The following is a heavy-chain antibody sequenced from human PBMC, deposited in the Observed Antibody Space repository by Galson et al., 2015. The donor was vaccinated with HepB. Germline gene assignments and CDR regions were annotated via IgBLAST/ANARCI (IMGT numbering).Heavy chain of an antibody. CDR2: ISDSGFST. CDR3: AKDGHGLAAVGAWWNNWFGP. D-gene: IGHD6-13*01. J-gene: IGHJ5*02. Sequence: SLRLSCAASGFTLGNYAMSWVRQAPGKGLEWVSSISDSGFSTYYADSVKGRFTISRDNSKNTMYLQLNSLRSEDTAVYYCAKDGHGLAAVGAWWNNWFGPWGQGTLVTVSS. CDR1: GFTLGNYA. V-gene: IGHV3-23*01.